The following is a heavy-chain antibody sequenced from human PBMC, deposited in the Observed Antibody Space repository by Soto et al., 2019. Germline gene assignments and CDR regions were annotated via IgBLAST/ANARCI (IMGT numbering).Heavy chain of an antibody. CDR3: AHIPGSGQLLSSYYYYLDV. D-gene: IGHD3-10*01. Sequence: SGPTLLNPTQTLTLHCTFSGFSLTTSGEAVSWIRQPPGKALEWLALIYWDDDKRSSPSLKSRPTITNDTSKNQVVLTMTNMDPVDTATYYCAHIPGSGQLLSSYYYYLDVWGKGTPVTVSS. CDR1: GFSLTTSGEA. CDR2: IYWDDDK. V-gene: IGHV2-5*02. J-gene: IGHJ6*03.